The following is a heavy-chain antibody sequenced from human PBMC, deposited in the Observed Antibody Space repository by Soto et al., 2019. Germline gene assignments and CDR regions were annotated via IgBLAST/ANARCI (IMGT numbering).Heavy chain of an antibody. CDR3: ATVPAWMPIYYHRLDV. CDR2: VNPILSMS. Sequence: SVKVSCKASGDTVSFYTINGVRKAPGLGLEWMGRVNPILSMSIYAQKFQGRVTMTEDPSTDTAYMELRSLRSEDTAVYYCATVPAWMPIYYHRLDVWGQGTTVTVSS. V-gene: IGHV1-69*02. CDR1: GDTVSFYT. J-gene: IGHJ6*02. D-gene: IGHD2-2*01.